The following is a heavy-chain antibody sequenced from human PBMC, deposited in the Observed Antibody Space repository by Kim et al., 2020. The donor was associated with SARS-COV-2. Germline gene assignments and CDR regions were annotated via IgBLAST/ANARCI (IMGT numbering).Heavy chain of an antibody. CDR1: GGSVSSGSYY. CDR3: ARAGGSSSWREYGMDV. V-gene: IGHV4-61*01. D-gene: IGHD6-13*01. Sequence: SETLSLTCTVSGGSVSSGSYYWSWIRQPPGKGLEWIGYIYYSGSTNYNPTLKSRVTISVETSKNQFSLKLSSVTAADTAVYYCARAGGSSSWREYGMDVWGQGTTVTVSS. J-gene: IGHJ6*02. CDR2: IYYSGST.